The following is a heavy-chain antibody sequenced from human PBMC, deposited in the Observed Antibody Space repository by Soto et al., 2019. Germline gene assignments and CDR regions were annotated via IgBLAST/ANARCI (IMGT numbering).Heavy chain of an antibody. CDR1: GYTFTNYA. V-gene: IGHV1-18*01. Sequence: QVQMVQSGAEVKKPGASVKVSCKASGYTFTNYAFSWVRQAPGQGLEWMGWISAYNGNTNYPQKLQGRVTMTTDTSTSTAYMELRSLRSDDTAVYYCARDLAAAGPLDCWGQGTLVTVSS. CDR2: ISAYNGNT. J-gene: IGHJ4*02. CDR3: ARDLAAAGPLDC. D-gene: IGHD6-13*01.